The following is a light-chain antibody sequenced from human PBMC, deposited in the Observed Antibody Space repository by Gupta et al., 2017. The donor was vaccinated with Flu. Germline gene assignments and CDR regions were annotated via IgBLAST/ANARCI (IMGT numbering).Light chain of an antibody. CDR1: QYINNF. CDR2: AAS. CDR3: QQSYEITWT. V-gene: IGKV1-39*01. Sequence: DIQMTQSPSSLSASVGDRVTITCRASQYINNFLNWYQQKPGKAPKLMIYAASILQRGVPSRFSRSGSGADFTRTIPSLKSEDCATYYCQQSYEITWTFGQGTKVAIK. J-gene: IGKJ1*01.